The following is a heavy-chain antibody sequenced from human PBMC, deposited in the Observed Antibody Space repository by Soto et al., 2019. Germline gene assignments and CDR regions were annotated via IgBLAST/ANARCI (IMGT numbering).Heavy chain of an antibody. CDR1: GFTFNSYA. J-gene: IGHJ4*01. Sequence: GGSLRLSCAASGFTFNSYAMAWVRQTPGRGLEWVSLIGSRTGNTYYADSVKGRFTISRDDSKTTVSLQMNDLRAEDTAVYFCAKRGLSSSHDFDFWGHGTLVTVSS. CDR3: AKRGLSSSHDFDF. V-gene: IGHV3-23*01. CDR2: IGSRTGNT. D-gene: IGHD3-16*02.